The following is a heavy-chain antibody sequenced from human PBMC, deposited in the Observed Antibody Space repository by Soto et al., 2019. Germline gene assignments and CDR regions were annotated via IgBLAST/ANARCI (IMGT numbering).Heavy chain of an antibody. V-gene: IGHV1-69*13. Sequence: SVKVPCKASGGTFSSYAISWVRQAPGQGLEWMGGIIPIFGTANYAQKFQGRVTITADESTSTAYMELSSLRSEDTAVYYCARGPSITGTDYYYGMDVWGQGTTVTVSS. CDR3: ARGPSITGTDYYYGMDV. CDR1: GGTFSSYA. J-gene: IGHJ6*02. CDR2: IIPIFGTA. D-gene: IGHD1-7*01.